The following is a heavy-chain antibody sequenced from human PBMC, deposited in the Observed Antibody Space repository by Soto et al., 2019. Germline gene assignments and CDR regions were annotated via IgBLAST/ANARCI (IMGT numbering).Heavy chain of an antibody. CDR2: MSYDGSRT. CDR3: ARDRPYGDPNWFDP. D-gene: IGHD4-17*01. V-gene: IGHV3-30-3*01. Sequence: GGSLRLSCAASGFTFTSYAMHWVRQAPGKGLEWVAVMSYDGSRTDYADAVKGRFTVSRDTSKSTLNLQMNNLRPNDSAIYYCARDRPYGDPNWFDPWGQGTLVTVSS. J-gene: IGHJ5*02. CDR1: GFTFTSYA.